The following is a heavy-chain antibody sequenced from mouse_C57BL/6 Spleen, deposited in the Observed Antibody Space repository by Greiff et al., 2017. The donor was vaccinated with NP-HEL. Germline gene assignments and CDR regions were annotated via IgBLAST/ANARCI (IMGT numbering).Heavy chain of an antibody. CDR3: ARGTTVVVDY. CDR2: IDPEDGET. V-gene: IGHV14-2*01. D-gene: IGHD1-1*01. J-gene: IGHJ2*01. CDR1: GFNLNDYY. Sequence: EVKLVESGAELVKPGASVKLSCTASGFNLNDYYMHWVQQRPEQGLEWLGRIDPEDGETKYAPKFQGKATITADTSSNTAYLQLSSLTSEDTAVYYCARGTTVVVDYWGQGTTLTVSS.